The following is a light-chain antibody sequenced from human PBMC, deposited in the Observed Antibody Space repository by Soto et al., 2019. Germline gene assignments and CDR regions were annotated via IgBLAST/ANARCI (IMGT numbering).Light chain of an antibody. Sequence: DIQMTQSPSTLSASVVDRVTITCRASQSISSWLAWYQQKPGKAPKLLIYDASSLESGVPSRFSGSVSGTEFTLTISSLQPDDLANDDCQQYNSYDLTCGGGTKVESK. CDR1: QSISSW. V-gene: IGKV1-5*01. J-gene: IGKJ4*01. CDR3: QQYNSYDLT. CDR2: DAS.